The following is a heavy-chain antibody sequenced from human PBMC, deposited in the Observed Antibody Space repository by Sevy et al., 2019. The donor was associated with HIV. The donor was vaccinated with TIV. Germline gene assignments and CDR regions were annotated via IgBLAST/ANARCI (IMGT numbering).Heavy chain of an antibody. Sequence: GGSLRLSCAASGFTFSSYAMHWVRQAPGKGLEWVAVISYDGSNKYYADSVKGRFTISRDNSKNTLYLQMNSLRAGDTAVYYCARSYYDSSGYFPTGYFDYWGQGTLVTVSS. CDR1: GFTFSSYA. CDR3: ARSYYDSSGYFPTGYFDY. CDR2: ISYDGSNK. J-gene: IGHJ4*02. D-gene: IGHD3-22*01. V-gene: IGHV3-30-3*01.